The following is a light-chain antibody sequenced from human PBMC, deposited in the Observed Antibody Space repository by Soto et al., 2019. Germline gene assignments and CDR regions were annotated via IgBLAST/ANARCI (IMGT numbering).Light chain of an antibody. CDR2: GAS. V-gene: IGKV3-20*01. J-gene: IGKJ1*01. Sequence: EIVLTQSPATRSLSPGERATLSCMAIQRFSSSSLAWYQRKPGEAPRLLTYGASSRATALPDRFSGSGSGTDFPLTISRLEPEDFAGYYCQQYGRSPVTFGQGTKVEIK. CDR1: QRFSSSS. CDR3: QQYGRSPVT.